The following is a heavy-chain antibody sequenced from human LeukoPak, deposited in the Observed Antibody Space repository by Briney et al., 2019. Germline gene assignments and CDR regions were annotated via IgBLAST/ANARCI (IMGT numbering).Heavy chain of an antibody. D-gene: IGHD2-2*01. CDR2: ISYDGSNK. J-gene: IGHJ6*02. Sequence: GRSLRLSCAASGFTFSSYGMHWVRQAPGKGLEWVAVISYDGSNKYYADSVKGRFTISRDNSKNTLYLQMNSLRAEDTAVYYCAKEQGYCSSTSCYAPSYGMDVWGQGTTVTVSS. CDR3: AKEQGYCSSTSCYAPSYGMDV. V-gene: IGHV3-30*18. CDR1: GFTFSSYG.